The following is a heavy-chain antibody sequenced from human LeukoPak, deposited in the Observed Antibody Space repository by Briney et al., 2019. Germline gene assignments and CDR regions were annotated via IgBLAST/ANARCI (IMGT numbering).Heavy chain of an antibody. CDR3: ARTRTTVTYYFDY. D-gene: IGHD4-17*01. CDR2: IRYDGSNK. V-gene: IGHV3-30*02. CDR1: GFTFSSYG. J-gene: IGHJ4*02. Sequence: GGSLRLSCAASGFTFSSYGMHWVRQAPGKGLEWVAFIRYDGSNKYYADSVKGRFTISRDNSKNTLYLQMNSLRAEDTAVYYCARTRTTVTYYFDYWGQGTLVTVSS.